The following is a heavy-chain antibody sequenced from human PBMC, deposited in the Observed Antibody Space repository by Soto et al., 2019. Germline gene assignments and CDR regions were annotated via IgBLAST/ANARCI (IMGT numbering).Heavy chain of an antibody. Sequence: ASVKVSCKASGYTFTSYGISWVRQAPGQGLEWMGWISAYNGNTNYAQKLQGRVTMTTDTSTSTAYMELRSLSSDDTAVYYCARTYVVVPAVINWFDPWGQGTLVTVSS. CDR1: GYTFTSYG. V-gene: IGHV1-18*04. J-gene: IGHJ5*02. CDR3: ARTYVVVPAVINWFDP. CDR2: ISAYNGNT. D-gene: IGHD2-2*01.